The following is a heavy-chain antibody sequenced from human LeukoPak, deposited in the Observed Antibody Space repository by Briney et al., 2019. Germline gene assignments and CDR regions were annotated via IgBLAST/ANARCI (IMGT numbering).Heavy chain of an antibody. CDR1: GYTFTGYY. CDR2: INPNSGGT. V-gene: IGHV1-2*02. D-gene: IGHD6-13*01. CDR3: AREGQQLVEGSFDY. J-gene: IGHJ4*02. Sequence: ASVKVSCKASGYTFTGYYMHWVRQAPGQGLEWMGWINPNSGGTNYAQKLQGRVTMTRDTSISTAYMELSRLRSDDTAVYYCAREGQQLVEGSFDYWGQGTLVTVSS.